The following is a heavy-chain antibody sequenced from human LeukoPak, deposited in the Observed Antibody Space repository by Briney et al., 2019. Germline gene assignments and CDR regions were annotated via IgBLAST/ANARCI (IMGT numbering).Heavy chain of an antibody. CDR2: ISAYNGNT. J-gene: IGHJ5*02. CDR3: ARDWYYDFWSGYYGDHDHNKFDP. D-gene: IGHD3-3*01. Sequence: ASVKVSCKASGYTFTSYGISWVRQAPGQGLEWMGWISAYNGNTNYAQKLQGRVTMTTDTSTSTAYMELRSLRSDDTAVYYCARDWYYDFWSGYYGDHDHNKFDPWGQGTLVTASS. V-gene: IGHV1-18*01. CDR1: GYTFTSYG.